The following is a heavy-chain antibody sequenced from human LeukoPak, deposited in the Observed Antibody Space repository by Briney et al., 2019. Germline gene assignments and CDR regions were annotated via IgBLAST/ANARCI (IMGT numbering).Heavy chain of an antibody. Sequence: GGSLRLSCAASGFTFNSYAIHWVRQAPGKGLEWVAVISYDGSNKYYADSVKGRFTISRDNSKNTLYLQLNSLRPEDTAVYYCARDQLAYSGYDTLFDYWGQGALVTVSS. CDR2: ISYDGSNK. V-gene: IGHV3-30*04. CDR3: ARDQLAYSGYDTLFDY. CDR1: GFTFNSYA. J-gene: IGHJ4*02. D-gene: IGHD5-12*01.